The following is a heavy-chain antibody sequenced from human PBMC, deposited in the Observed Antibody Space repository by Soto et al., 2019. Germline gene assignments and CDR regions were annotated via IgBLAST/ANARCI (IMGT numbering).Heavy chain of an antibody. D-gene: IGHD1-20*01. CDR2: INHSGST. CDR3: ARVEYNHWFDP. J-gene: IGHJ5*02. V-gene: IGHV4-34*01. Sequence: LSHPCAAYGGSFSGCYLSWIRQPPGKGLEWIGEINHSGSTNYNPSLKSRVTISVDTSKNQLSLKLSSVTAADTAVYYCARVEYNHWFDPWGQGTLVTVSS. CDR1: GGSFSGCY.